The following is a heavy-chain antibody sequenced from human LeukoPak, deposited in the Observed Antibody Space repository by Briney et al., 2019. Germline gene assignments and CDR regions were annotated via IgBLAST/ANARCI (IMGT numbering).Heavy chain of an antibody. CDR2: IYPGDSHT. V-gene: IGHV5-51*01. CDR3: ARRPVEAVAAFDY. Sequence: GESLKISCKGSGYNFTNYWIGWVRQMPGKGLEWMGIIYPGDSHTTYSPSFQGQLTISADKSISTAYLQWSSLKASDTAMYYCARRPVEAVAAFDYWGQGTLVTVSS. J-gene: IGHJ4*02. D-gene: IGHD6-19*01. CDR1: GYNFTNYW.